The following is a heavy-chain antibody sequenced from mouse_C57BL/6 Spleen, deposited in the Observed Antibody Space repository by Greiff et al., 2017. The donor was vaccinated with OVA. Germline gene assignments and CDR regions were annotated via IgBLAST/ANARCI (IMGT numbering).Heavy chain of an antibody. D-gene: IGHD1-1*01. CDR1: GFTFSDYY. V-gene: IGHV5-16*01. Sequence: EVKLMESEGGLVQPGSSMKLSCTASGFTFSDYYMAWVRQVPEKGLEWVANINYDGSSTYYLDSLKSRFIISRDNAKNILYLQMSGLKSEDTATYYCARDMRDGSSYFYAMDYWGQGPSVTVSS. CDR3: ARDMRDGSSYFYAMDY. CDR2: INYDGSST. J-gene: IGHJ4*01.